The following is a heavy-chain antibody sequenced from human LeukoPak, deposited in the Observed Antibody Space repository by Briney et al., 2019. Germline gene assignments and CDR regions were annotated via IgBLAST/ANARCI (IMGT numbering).Heavy chain of an antibody. J-gene: IGHJ1*01. Sequence: SETLSLTCTVSGVSISSSSYYWGWIRQPPGKGLEWIGSIYYSGSTYYNPSLKSRVTISVDTSKNQFSLKLSSVTAADTAVYYCARHSSSWYRTEYFQHWGQGTLVTVSS. CDR1: GVSISSSSYY. V-gene: IGHV4-39*01. CDR3: ARHSSSWYRTEYFQH. D-gene: IGHD6-13*01. CDR2: IYYSGST.